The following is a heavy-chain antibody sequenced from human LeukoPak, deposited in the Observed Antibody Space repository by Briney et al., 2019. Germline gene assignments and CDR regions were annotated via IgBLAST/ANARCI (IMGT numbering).Heavy chain of an antibody. CDR2: ISTSGSTI. D-gene: IGHD3-10*01. CDR1: GFTFSDYY. J-gene: IGHJ4*02. CDR3: ARAKLVRGVISHFDY. Sequence: GGSLRLSCAASGFTFSDYYMSWIRQAPGKGLEWVSYISTSGSTIYYADSVKGRLTISRDNAKNSLYLHMNSLRAEDTAVYYCARAKLVRGVISHFDYWGQGTLVTVSS. V-gene: IGHV3-11*01.